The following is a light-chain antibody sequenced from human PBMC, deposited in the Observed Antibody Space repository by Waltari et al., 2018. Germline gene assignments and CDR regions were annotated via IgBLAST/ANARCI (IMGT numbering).Light chain of an antibody. Sequence: IVLTQSPDSLAVSLGERATFNCRSSQSLLYSSNNRNYLAWYQQKPGQPPKLLIYGASSRQIGVPGRFRGSGSGTDFSLTISSLQAEDVAIYYCQQYHSSPYTFGRGTKLEIK. CDR3: QQYHSSPYT. CDR1: QSLLYSSNNRNY. J-gene: IGKJ2*01. CDR2: GAS. V-gene: IGKV4-1*01.